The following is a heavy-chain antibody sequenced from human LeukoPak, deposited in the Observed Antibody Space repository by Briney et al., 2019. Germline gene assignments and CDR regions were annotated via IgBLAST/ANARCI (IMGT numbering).Heavy chain of an antibody. D-gene: IGHD5-24*01. J-gene: IGHJ5*02. V-gene: IGHV1-8*01. CDR1: GYTFTSYD. CDR2: MNPNSGNT. CDR3: ACRDGYPSRFDP. Sequence: AASVKVSCTASGYTFTSYDINWVRQATGQGLEWMGWMNPNSGNTGYAQKFQGRVTMTRNTSISTAYMELSSLRSEDTAVYYCACRDGYPSRFDPWGQGTLVTVSS.